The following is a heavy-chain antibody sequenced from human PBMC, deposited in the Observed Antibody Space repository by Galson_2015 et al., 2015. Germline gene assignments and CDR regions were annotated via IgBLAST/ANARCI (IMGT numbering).Heavy chain of an antibody. CDR3: AREPHYYYGMDV. J-gene: IGHJ6*02. CDR1: GFTFSSYA. V-gene: IGHV3-30-3*01. Sequence: SLRLSCAASGFTFSSYAMHWVRQAPGKGLEWVAVISYDGSNKYYADSVKGRFTISRDNSKNTLYLQMNSLRAEDTAVYYCAREPHYYYGMDVWGQGTTVTVSS. CDR2: ISYDGSNK.